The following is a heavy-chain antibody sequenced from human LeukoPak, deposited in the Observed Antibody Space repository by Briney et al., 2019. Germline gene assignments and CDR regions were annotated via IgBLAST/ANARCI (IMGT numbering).Heavy chain of an antibody. D-gene: IGHD6-13*01. CDR2: IIPILGIA. V-gene: IGHV1-69*04. CDR3: ARDPKGYSSSWLEY. CDR1: GGTFSSYA. J-gene: IGHJ4*02. Sequence: ASVKVSCKASGGTFSSYAISWVRQAPGQGLEWMGRIIPILGIANYAQKFQGRVTITADKSTSTAYMELSSLRSEDTAVYYCARDPKGYSSSWLEYWGQGTLVTVSS.